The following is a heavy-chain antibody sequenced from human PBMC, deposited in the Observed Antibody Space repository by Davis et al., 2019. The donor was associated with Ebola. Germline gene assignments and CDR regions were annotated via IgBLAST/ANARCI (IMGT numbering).Heavy chain of an antibody. D-gene: IGHD4-11*01. Sequence: GESLKISCAASGFTFSSYAMSWVRQAPGKGLEWVSAISGSGGSTYYADSVKGRFTISRDNSKNTLYLQMNSLRAEDTAVYYCANHDYSNGRWVDVWGKGTTVTVSS. CDR1: GFTFSSYA. J-gene: IGHJ6*04. V-gene: IGHV3-23*01. CDR2: ISGSGGST. CDR3: ANHDYSNGRWVDV.